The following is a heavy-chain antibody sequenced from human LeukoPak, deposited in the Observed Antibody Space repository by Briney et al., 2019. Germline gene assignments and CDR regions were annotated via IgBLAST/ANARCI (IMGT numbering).Heavy chain of an antibody. CDR3: ARGQSSGGARD. V-gene: IGHV3-48*03. D-gene: IGHD1-26*01. J-gene: IGHJ4*02. CDR2: ISSGGSTI. Sequence: GGSLRRSCAASGFTFSSYEMNWVRQAPGKGLEWGSYISSGGSTIYYADSVKGRFTISRDTAKNYLYLQMNSLRAEDMAVYYCARGQSSGGARDWGQGALVTVSS. CDR1: GFTFSSYE.